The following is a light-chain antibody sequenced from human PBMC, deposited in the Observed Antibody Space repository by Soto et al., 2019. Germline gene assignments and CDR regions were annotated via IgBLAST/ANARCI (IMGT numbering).Light chain of an antibody. CDR2: GAS. CDR3: QQYNNWPLLT. CDR1: QSVSSN. V-gene: IGKV3-15*01. Sequence: EIVLKQSPGTLSLSPGERATLSCRASQSVSSNLAWYQQKPGQAPRLLIYGASTRATGIPARFSGSGSGTEFTLTISSLQSEDFAVYYCQQYNNWPLLTFGGGTKVDI. J-gene: IGKJ4*01.